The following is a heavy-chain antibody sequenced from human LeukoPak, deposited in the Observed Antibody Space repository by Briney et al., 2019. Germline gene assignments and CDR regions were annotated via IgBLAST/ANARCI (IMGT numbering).Heavy chain of an antibody. CDR2: IWYDGSNK. Sequence: PGRSLALSCAASGFTFSSYGMHWVRHAPGKWLEWVAVIWYDGSNKYYADSVKGRFTISRDNSKNTLYLQMNRRRAEDTAVYSCARGAYYYDSSGYYLVPTDFDYWGQGTLVTVSS. J-gene: IGHJ4*02. CDR3: ARGAYYYDSSGYYLVPTDFDY. D-gene: IGHD3-22*01. V-gene: IGHV3-33*01. CDR1: GFTFSSYG.